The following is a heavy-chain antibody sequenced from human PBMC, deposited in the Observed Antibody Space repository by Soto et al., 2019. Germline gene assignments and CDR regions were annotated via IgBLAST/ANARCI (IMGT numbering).Heavy chain of an antibody. V-gene: IGHV3-7*03. J-gene: IGHJ3*01. CDR2: IREDGSQK. Sequence: EVQLVESGGGLVQPGGSLRLSCVGSGFTFSRYWMSWVRQVPGKGLEWVASIREDGSQKNYVDYVKGRFTISRDNTKKSLYLQIDNLRAEDTGIYYCTRNELWGQGTMVTVSS. CDR3: TRNEL. CDR1: GFTFSRYW.